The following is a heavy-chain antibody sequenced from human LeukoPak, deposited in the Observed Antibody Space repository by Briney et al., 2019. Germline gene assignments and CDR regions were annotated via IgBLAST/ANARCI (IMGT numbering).Heavy chain of an antibody. J-gene: IGHJ3*02. V-gene: IGHV4-30-2*01. D-gene: IGHD6-19*01. CDR3: ARDNRGIAVAGTTAFDI. CDR1: GGSISSGGYY. CDR2: IYHSGST. Sequence: SQTLSLTCTVSGGSISSGGYYWSWIRQPSGKGLEWIGYIYHSGSTYYNPSLKSRVTMSVVTSKNQFSLKLSSVTAADTAVYYCARDNRGIAVAGTTAFDIWGQGTMVTVSS.